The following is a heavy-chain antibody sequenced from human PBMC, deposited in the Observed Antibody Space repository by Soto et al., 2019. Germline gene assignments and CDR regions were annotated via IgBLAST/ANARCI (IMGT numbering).Heavy chain of an antibody. CDR2: IYYSGST. D-gene: IGHD6-19*01. CDR3: ARPRIAVAGNNWFDP. J-gene: IGHJ5*02. Sequence: STTLSLTCTVSGGSISSSSYYWGWIRQPPGKGLEWIGSIYYSGSTYYNPSLKSRVTISVDTSKNQFSLKLSSVTAADTAVYYCARPRIAVAGNNWFDPWGQGTLVTVSS. CDR1: GGSISSSSYY. V-gene: IGHV4-39*01.